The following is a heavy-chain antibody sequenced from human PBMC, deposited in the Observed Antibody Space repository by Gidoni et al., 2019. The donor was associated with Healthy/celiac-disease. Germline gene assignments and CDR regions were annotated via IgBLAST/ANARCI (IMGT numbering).Heavy chain of an antibody. D-gene: IGHD3-22*01. Sequence: QVQLVESGGGVVQPGRSLRLSCAASGFTFSSYAMHWVRQAPGKGLEWVAFISYDGSNKYYADSVKGRFTISRDNSKNTLYLQMNSLRAEDTAVYYCARDHYYDSSGYLGAYYFDYWGQGTLVTVSS. CDR2: ISYDGSNK. J-gene: IGHJ4*02. CDR1: GFTFSSYA. CDR3: ARDHYYDSSGYLGAYYFDY. V-gene: IGHV3-30-3*01.